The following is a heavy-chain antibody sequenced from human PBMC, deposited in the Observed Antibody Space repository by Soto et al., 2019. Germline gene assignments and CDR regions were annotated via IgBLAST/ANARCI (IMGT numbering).Heavy chain of an antibody. D-gene: IGHD3-3*01. J-gene: IGHJ4*02. CDR2: IYDIGST. V-gene: IGHV4-30-4*01. Sequence: SETLSLTCTLSAGSISSGDYYWSWIRQPPWEGLEWIAYIYDIGSTYNDTSLKSRVTISVDPSKNQFSLKLSSVTAADTAVYYCARARKYNDFWSGYSDLWGQGTLVTVSS. CDR3: ARARKYNDFWSGYSDL. CDR1: AGSISSGDYY.